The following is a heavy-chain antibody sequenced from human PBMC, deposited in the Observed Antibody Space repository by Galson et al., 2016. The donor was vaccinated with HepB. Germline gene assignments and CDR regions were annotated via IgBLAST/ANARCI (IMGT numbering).Heavy chain of an antibody. J-gene: IGHJ4*02. Sequence: PALEKPTQTLTLTCTFSGFSLSTSGEGVGWSRQPPGKALEWPALIFWADDKRYRPSLKSRLTITKDTSMNQVVLTLTNVDPVDTATYYCAHMGYISSWYLDLWGQGTLLTVSS. D-gene: IGHD6-13*01. V-gene: IGHV2-5*02. CDR1: GFSLSTSGEG. CDR2: IFWADDK. CDR3: AHMGYISSWYLDL.